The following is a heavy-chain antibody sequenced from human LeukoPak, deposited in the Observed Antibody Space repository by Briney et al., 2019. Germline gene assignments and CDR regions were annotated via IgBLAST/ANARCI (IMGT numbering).Heavy chain of an antibody. J-gene: IGHJ6*04. CDR3: AEDRASSSWVKGYYYYGMDV. D-gene: IGHD6-13*01. V-gene: IGHV3-30*18. CDR1: GFTFSSYG. Sequence: GRSLRLSCAASGFTFSSYGMHWVRQAPGKGLEWVAVISYDGSNKYYADSVKGRFTISRDNSKNTLYLQMNSLRAEDTAVYYCAEDRASSSWVKGYYYYGMDVWGKGTTVTVSS. CDR2: ISYDGSNK.